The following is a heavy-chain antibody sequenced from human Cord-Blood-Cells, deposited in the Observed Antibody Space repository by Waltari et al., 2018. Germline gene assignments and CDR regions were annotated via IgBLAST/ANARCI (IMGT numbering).Heavy chain of an antibody. J-gene: IGHJ3*02. CDR1: GYTFTSYD. Sequence: QVQLVQSGAEVKKPGASVKVSCKASGYTFTSYDINWVRQATGQGLEWMGWMNPNSGNKGYAQKFQGRVTMTRNTSISTAYMELSSLRSEDTAVYYCAIIDRYSSSWYAFDIWGQGTMVTVSS. D-gene: IGHD6-13*01. CDR3: AIIDRYSSSWYAFDI. CDR2: MNPNSGNK. V-gene: IGHV1-8*01.